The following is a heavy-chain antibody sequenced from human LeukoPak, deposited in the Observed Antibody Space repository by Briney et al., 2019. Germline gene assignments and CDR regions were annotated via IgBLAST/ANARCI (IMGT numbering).Heavy chain of an antibody. CDR2: IIPIFGTA. CDR3: ARDPRTGAFDI. Sequence: GASVKVSCKASGYTFTSYAISWVRQAPGQGLEWMGGIIPIFGTANYAQKFQGRVTITTDESTSTAYMELSSLRSEDTAVYYCARDPRTGAFDIWGQGTMVTVSS. V-gene: IGHV1-69*05. J-gene: IGHJ3*02. CDR1: GYTFTSYA.